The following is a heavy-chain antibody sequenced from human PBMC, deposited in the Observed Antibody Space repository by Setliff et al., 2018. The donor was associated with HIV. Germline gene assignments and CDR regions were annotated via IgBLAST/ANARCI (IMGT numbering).Heavy chain of an antibody. CDR3: ASPLIMTTVTKDY. CDR1: GFIFSDFY. V-gene: IGHV3-11*06. Sequence: GGSLRLSCAASGFIFSDFYMSWIRQAPGKGLEWVSSISSSSSYIYYADSVKGRFTISRDNAKNSLYLQMNNLRAEDTAMYYCASPLIMTTVTKDYWGQGTLVTVSS. D-gene: IGHD4-17*01. J-gene: IGHJ4*02. CDR2: ISSSSSYI.